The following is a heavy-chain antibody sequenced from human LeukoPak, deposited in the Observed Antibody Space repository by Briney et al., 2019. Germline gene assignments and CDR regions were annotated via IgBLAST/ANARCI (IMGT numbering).Heavy chain of an antibody. V-gene: IGHV3-49*04. J-gene: IGHJ4*02. CDR1: GFTFGDYA. D-gene: IGHD1-26*01. Sequence: GGSLRLSCTASGFTFGDYAMSWVRQAPGKGLEWVGFIRSKAYGGTTEYAASVKGRFTISRDDSKSIAYLQMNSLKTEDTAVYYCTREGEYSGSYSVDYWGQGTLVTVSS. CDR3: TREGEYSGSYSVDY. CDR2: IRSKAYGGTT.